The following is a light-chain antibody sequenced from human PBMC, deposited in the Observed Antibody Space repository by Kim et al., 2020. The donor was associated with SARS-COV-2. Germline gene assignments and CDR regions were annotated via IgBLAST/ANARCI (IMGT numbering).Light chain of an antibody. J-gene: IGKJ2*01. CDR1: LSVSSY. CDR3: QQRSNWPPLYT. CDR2: DAS. Sequence: SRGAGANLSCMASLSVSSYLAWYQQKPGQTPRLLIYDASNRATGIPARFSGSGSGTDFTLTISSLEPEDFAVYYCQQRSNWPPLYTFGQGTKLEI. V-gene: IGKV3-11*01.